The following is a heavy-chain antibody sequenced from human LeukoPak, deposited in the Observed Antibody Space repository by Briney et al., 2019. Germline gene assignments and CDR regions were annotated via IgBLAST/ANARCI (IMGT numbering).Heavy chain of an antibody. CDR2: ISSSSSYI. Sequence: GGSLRLSCAASGFTFRSYSMNWVRQAPGKGLEWVSSISSSSSYIYYADSVKGRFTISRDNAKNSLYLQMNSLRAEDTAVYYCASLVFYDILTGPDYWGQGTLVTVSS. D-gene: IGHD3-9*01. J-gene: IGHJ4*02. CDR1: GFTFRSYS. CDR3: ASLVFYDILTGPDY. V-gene: IGHV3-21*01.